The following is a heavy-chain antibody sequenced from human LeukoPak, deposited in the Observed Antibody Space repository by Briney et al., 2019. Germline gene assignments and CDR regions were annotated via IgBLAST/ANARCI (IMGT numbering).Heavy chain of an antibody. Sequence: GGSLRLSCAASGFTFSSYAMHWVRQPPGKGLEWVSSIFPSGGAIHYADSVRGRFTISRDNSKSTLSLQMNSLRAEDTAIYYCATYRQVLLPFESWGQGTLVTVSS. V-gene: IGHV3-23*01. CDR1: GFTFSSYA. CDR2: IFPSGGAI. J-gene: IGHJ4*02. CDR3: ATYRQVLLPFES. D-gene: IGHD2-8*02.